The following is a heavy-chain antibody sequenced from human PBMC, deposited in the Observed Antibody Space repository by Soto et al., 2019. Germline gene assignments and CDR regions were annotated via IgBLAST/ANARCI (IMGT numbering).Heavy chain of an antibody. D-gene: IGHD2-2*01. J-gene: IGHJ6*02. CDR1: GFTFSSYA. CDR3: ARDWVVVVPAATNYYYYGMDV. V-gene: IGHV3-30-3*01. CDR2: ISYDGSNK. Sequence: PGGSLRLSCAASGFTFSSYAMHWVRQAPGKGLEWVAVISYDGSNKYYADSVKGRFTISRDNSRNTLYLQMNSLRAEDTAVYYCARDWVVVVPAATNYYYYGMDVWGQGTTVPVSS.